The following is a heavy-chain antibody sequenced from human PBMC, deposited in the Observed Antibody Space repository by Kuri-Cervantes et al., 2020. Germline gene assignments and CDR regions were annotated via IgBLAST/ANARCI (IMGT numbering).Heavy chain of an antibody. J-gene: IGHJ4*02. Sequence: YYNPSLRSRVTISMDMSKNQFSLKLSSVTAADTAIYYCARDLWLQLDYWGQGAMVTVSS. CDR3: ARDLWLQLDY. V-gene: IGHV4-39*07. D-gene: IGHD5-24*01.